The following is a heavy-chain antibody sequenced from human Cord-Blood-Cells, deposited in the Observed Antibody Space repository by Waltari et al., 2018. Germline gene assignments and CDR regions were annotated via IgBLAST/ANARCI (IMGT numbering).Heavy chain of an antibody. V-gene: IGHV3-53*01. CDR3: AREGKGSYYYFDY. D-gene: IGHD1-26*01. J-gene: IGHJ4*02. CDR1: GFTVSSNY. Sequence: EVQLVESGGGLIQPGGSLRLSCAASGFTVSSNYMSWVRQAPGKGLEWVSVIYSGGSTYYADSVKGRFTISRDNSKNTLYLQMNSLRAEDTVVYYCAREGKGSYYYFDYWGQGTLVTVSS. CDR2: IYSGGST.